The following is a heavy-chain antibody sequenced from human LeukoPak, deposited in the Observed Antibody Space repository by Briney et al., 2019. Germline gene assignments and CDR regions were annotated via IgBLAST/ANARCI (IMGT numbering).Heavy chain of an antibody. CDR1: GGSFSGYY. V-gene: IGHV4-34*01. CDR3: ARSAITYSSSENWFDP. J-gene: IGHJ5*02. CDR2: INHSGST. D-gene: IGHD6-6*01. Sequence: KASETLSLTCAVYGGSFSGYYRSWIRQPPGKGLEWIGEINHSGSTNYNPSLKSRVTISVDTSKNQFSLKLSSVTAADTAVYYCARSAITYSSSENWFDPWGQGTLVTVSS.